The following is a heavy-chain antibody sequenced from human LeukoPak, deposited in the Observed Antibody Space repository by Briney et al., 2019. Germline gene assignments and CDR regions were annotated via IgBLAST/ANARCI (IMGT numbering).Heavy chain of an antibody. J-gene: IGHJ4*02. Sequence: ASVKVSCKASGYTFTGYYMHWVRQAPGQGLEWMGRINPNSGGTNYAQKFQGRVTMTRDTTISTAYMELSRLRSDDTAVYYCARDPEYYDILTGYQGYFDYWGQGTLVTVSS. CDR2: INPNSGGT. V-gene: IGHV1-2*06. CDR3: ARDPEYYDILTGYQGYFDY. CDR1: GYTFTGYY. D-gene: IGHD3-9*01.